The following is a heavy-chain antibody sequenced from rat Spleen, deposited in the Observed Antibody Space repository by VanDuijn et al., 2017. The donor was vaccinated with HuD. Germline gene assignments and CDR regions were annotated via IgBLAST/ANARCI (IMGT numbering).Heavy chain of an antibody. J-gene: IGHJ3*01. Sequence: EVPLVESGGGLVQPGRSLKFSCAASGFTFSLYAMAWVRQAPKKGLEWVATIIYDGTHTYYRGSVRGRFTISGDDAKTTLYLQMDSLRPEDTATYYCTRHDYSGVITNWFAYWGQGTLVTVSS. CDR3: TRHDYSGVITNWFAY. D-gene: IGHD4-3*01. CDR2: IIYDGTHT. CDR1: GFTFSLYA. V-gene: IGHV5-17*01.